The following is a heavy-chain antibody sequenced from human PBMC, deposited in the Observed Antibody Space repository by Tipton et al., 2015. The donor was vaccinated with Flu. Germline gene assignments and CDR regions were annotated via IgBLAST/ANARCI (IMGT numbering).Heavy chain of an antibody. D-gene: IGHD3-16*01. J-gene: IGHJ4*02. CDR1: GFAFSSYE. V-gene: IGHV3-48*03. Sequence: SLRLSCAASGFAFSSYEVNWVRQAPGKGLEWVSYISSSGGSKYYADFVTGRSTISRDNAKNSLYLHMNSLRVEDTAVYYCARGFIRLCDYWGQGTLVTVSS. CDR2: ISSSGGSK. CDR3: ARGFIRLCDY.